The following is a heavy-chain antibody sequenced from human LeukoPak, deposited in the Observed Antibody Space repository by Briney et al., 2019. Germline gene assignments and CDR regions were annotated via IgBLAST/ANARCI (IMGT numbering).Heavy chain of an antibody. D-gene: IGHD3-22*01. Sequence: PSETLSLTCSVSGGSVKSGSYYWSWIRQPAGKELEWIGRIYTSGTTDYNPSLKSRVTISVDTSKNQFSLKLSSVTAADTAVYYCARKSRWDSSGYYYFDAFDIWGQGTMVTVSS. CDR3: ARKSRWDSSGYYYFDAFDI. CDR1: GGSVKSGSYY. V-gene: IGHV4-61*02. CDR2: IYTSGTT. J-gene: IGHJ3*02.